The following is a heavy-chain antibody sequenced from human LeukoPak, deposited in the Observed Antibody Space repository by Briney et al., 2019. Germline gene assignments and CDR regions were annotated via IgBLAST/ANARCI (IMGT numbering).Heavy chain of an antibody. Sequence: GASVKVSCKASGGTFSSYTISWVRQAPGQGLEWMGGIIPIFGTANYAQKFQGRVTITADESTSTAYMELSSRRSEDTAVYYCARGPRAAADDYWGQGTLVTVSS. J-gene: IGHJ4*02. CDR3: ARGPRAAADDY. CDR1: GGTFSSYT. D-gene: IGHD6-13*01. V-gene: IGHV1-69*01. CDR2: IIPIFGTA.